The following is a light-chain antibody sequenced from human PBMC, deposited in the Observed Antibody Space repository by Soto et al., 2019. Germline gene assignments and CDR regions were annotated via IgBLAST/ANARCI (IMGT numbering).Light chain of an antibody. CDR3: QQYKSYST. V-gene: IGKV3-15*01. CDR1: QSVYSS. J-gene: IGKJ4*01. CDR2: GAS. Sequence: ETVMTQSPATLSVSPGERATLSCRASQSVYSSLAWYQQKPGQAPRLLIYGASTRATGIPARFSGSGSGTEFTLTISSLQPDDFATYYCQQYKSYSTFGGGTKVDIK.